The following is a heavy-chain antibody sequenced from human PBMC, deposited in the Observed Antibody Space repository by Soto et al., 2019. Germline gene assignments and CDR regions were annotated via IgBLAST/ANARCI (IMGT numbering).Heavy chain of an antibody. D-gene: IGHD6-13*01. CDR1: GYSFSTYS. Sequence: GRSLKISCKGSGYSFSTYSIGWVRQMPGKGLEWMGNIFSSDSYARYSPSFQGQVTISVDRSISTAYLQWSSLKASDTAMYYCTTWRSSSWFDYWGQGTQVTVSS. J-gene: IGHJ4*02. V-gene: IGHV5-51*03. CDR2: IFSSDSYA. CDR3: TTWRSSSWFDY.